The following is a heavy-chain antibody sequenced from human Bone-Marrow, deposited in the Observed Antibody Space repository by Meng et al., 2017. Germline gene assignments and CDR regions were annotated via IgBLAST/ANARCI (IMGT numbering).Heavy chain of an antibody. CDR3: AKDNYYYYGMDV. J-gene: IGHJ6*02. V-gene: IGHV3-43*01. CDR2: ISWDGGST. CDR1: GFTFDDYT. Sequence: GESLKISCAASGFTFDDYTMHWARQAPGKGLEWVSLISWDGGSTYYADSVKGRFTISRDNSKNSLYLQMNSLRTEDTALYYCAKDNYYYYGMDVWGQGTTVTVSS.